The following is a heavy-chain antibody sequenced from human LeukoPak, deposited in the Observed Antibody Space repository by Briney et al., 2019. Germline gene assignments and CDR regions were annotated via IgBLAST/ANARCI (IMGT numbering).Heavy chain of an antibody. D-gene: IGHD3-22*01. CDR2: ISGSSGST. CDR3: ARDWDSSGYPHIDY. V-gene: IGHV3-23*01. CDR1: GFTFSDYA. J-gene: IGHJ4*02. Sequence: GGSLRLSCAASGFTFSDYALSWVRQAPGKGLEWVSTISGSSGSTYYADSVKGRFTISRGNAKNSLYLQMNSLRAEDTAVYYCARDWDSSGYPHIDYWGQGTLVTVSS.